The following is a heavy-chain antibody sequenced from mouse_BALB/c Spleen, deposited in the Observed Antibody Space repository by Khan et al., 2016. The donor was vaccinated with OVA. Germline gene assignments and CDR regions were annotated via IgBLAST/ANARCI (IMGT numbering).Heavy chain of an antibody. J-gene: IGHJ3*01. CDR3: VREGAYYRSDGWFAY. CDR2: IIPSNDYT. Sequence: QVRLQQSGAELARPGASVKMSCKASGYTFTTYTIHWVKQRPGQGLEWIGYIIPSNDYTNYNQKFKDRATLTADKSSSTAYMQLSSLTYEDSAVFYGVREGAYYRSDGWFAYWGQGTLVTVSA. D-gene: IGHD2-14*01. V-gene: IGHV1-4*01. CDR1: GYTFTTYT.